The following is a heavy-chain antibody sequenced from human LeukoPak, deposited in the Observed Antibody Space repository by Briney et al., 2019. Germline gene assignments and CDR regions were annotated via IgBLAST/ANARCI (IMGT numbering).Heavy chain of an antibody. V-gene: IGHV3-23*01. CDR2: IRTNGDTA. CDR3: AKGQELDDGVFDP. J-gene: IGHJ5*02. D-gene: IGHD1-1*01. Sequence: TGGSLRLSCAASGFTFSSLAMTWVRQAPGKGLEWVSTIRTNGDTAYNTDSVKGRFTISRDNSKNTLYLQMNSLRVEDTAIYYCAKGQELDDGVFDPWGQGTLVTVSS. CDR1: GFTFSSLA.